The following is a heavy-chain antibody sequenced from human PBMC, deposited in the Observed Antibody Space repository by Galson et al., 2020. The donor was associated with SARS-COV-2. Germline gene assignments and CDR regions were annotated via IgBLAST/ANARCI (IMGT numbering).Heavy chain of an antibody. V-gene: IGHV4-30-2*01. Sequence: SETLSLTCAVSGTSISSGSYSWNWIRQPPGKGLEWIGYISHSGGTYYNPSLKSRVTISGDRSKNQFSLRLSSVTAADTAVYYCARLYYGEYSPEALDIWGPGTMVTVAS. CDR1: GTSISSGSYS. J-gene: IGHJ3*02. CDR3: ARLYYGEYSPEALDI. CDR2: ISHSGGT. D-gene: IGHD4-17*01.